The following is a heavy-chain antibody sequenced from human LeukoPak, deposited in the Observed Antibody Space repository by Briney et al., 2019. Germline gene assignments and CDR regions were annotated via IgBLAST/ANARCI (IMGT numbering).Heavy chain of an antibody. CDR3: TRDPLRYLRVGHYDY. V-gene: IGHV3-21*01. J-gene: IGHJ4*02. Sequence: GGSLRLSCAASGFTFSTSAMNWVRQVPGKGLEWVSSIDYDSSHIYYAASVRGRFTISRDNARDSVYLQMDSLRVEDTAVYYCTRDPLRYLRVGHYDYWGQGTLVAVSS. CDR1: GFTFSTSA. CDR2: IDYDSSHI. D-gene: IGHD3-9*01.